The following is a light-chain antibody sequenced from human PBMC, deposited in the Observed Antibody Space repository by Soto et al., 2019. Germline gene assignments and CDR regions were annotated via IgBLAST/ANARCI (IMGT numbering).Light chain of an antibody. CDR3: QQVSSFPST. CDR2: TAS. Sequence: IQLTQSPSSLSASVGDRVTITCRASQGISSHLAWYQQKPGKAPKLLIYTASTLQTGVPSRFSGGGSGTDFTLSLSSLQPEDSATYYCQQVSSFPSTFGQGTRLEIK. V-gene: IGKV1-9*01. J-gene: IGKJ5*01. CDR1: QGISSH.